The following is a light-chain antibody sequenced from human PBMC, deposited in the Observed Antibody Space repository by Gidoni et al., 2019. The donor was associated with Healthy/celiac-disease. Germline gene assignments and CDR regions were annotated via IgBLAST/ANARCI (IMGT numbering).Light chain of an antibody. V-gene: IGLV3-19*01. CDR1: SLRSYY. J-gene: IGLJ2*01. CDR2: GKN. CDR3: NSRDSSGNHHVV. Sequence: SSELTQDPAVSVALGRTVRITCKGDSLRSYYASWYQQKPGQAPVLVIYGKNNRPSGIPDRFXXSSXGNTAXXTIXGXQAEDEADYYCNSRDSSGNHHVVFGGGTKLTVL.